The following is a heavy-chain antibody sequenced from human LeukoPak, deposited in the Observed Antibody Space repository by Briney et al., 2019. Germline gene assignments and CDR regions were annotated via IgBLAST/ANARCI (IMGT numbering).Heavy chain of an antibody. Sequence: SETLSLTCTVSVGSIIIYYWRWIRQPPGEGRECIGYIYYSGSTNYNPSLKSRVTISVDTSKNQFSLKLSCVIAADTAVYYCASILLYSGSSGIDYWGQGSLVTVSS. J-gene: IGHJ4*02. CDR2: IYYSGST. CDR3: ASILLYSGSSGIDY. CDR1: VGSIIIYY. D-gene: IGHD6-6*01. V-gene: IGHV4-59*08.